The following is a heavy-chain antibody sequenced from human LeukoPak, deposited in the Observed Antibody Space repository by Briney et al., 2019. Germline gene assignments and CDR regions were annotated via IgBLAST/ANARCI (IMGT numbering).Heavy chain of an antibody. CDR2: IYPSGNT. D-gene: IGHD3-10*01. CDR3: AREDSGSYYNYYYFYMDV. Sequence: SQSLSLTCTVAVRSISIGGNYWSWIRQPAGKGLELIGRIYPSGNTNYNPSLKSRVTLSVDTSKTQFSLNLSSVTAADTAVYYCAREDSGSYYNYYYFYMDVWGKGTTVTISS. J-gene: IGHJ6*03. V-gene: IGHV4-61*02. CDR1: VRSISIGGNY.